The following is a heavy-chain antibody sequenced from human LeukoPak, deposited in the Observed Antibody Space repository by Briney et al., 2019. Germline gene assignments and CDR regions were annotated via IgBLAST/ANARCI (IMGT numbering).Heavy chain of an antibody. D-gene: IGHD4-17*01. Sequence: GESLKISCKGSGYMYTDYWSGWVRHVPGKGLQWMGIISPDGSDARDSSSYSPSFQGQVTISADESISTAYLQWSSLKASDTAMYYCARYRGHYVSLPSPFDYWGQGTLVTVSS. J-gene: IGHJ4*02. CDR1: GYMYTDYW. V-gene: IGHV5-51*01. CDR2: ISPDGSDA. CDR3: ARYRGHYVSLPSPFDY.